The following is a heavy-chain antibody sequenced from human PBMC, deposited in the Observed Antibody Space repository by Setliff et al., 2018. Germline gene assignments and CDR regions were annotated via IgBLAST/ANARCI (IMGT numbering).Heavy chain of an antibody. CDR3: ARYFSRLPQLGIYGWLDS. CDR2: IYRAGAT. CDR1: GASVNTYY. V-gene: IGHV4-59*02. D-gene: IGHD7-27*01. J-gene: IGHJ4*02. Sequence: SETLSLTCSVSGASVNTYYWSWIRQSPGKGLEWIGYIYRAGATDYNPALKSRVTISLDTSKNQFSLKLSSVTAADTAIYYCARYFSRLPQLGIYGWLDSWGQGTLVTVSS.